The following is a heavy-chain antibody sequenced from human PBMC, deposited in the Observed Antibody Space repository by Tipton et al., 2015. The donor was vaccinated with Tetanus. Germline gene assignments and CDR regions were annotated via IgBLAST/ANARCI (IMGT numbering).Heavy chain of an antibody. CDR2: IYTSGST. J-gene: IGHJ4*02. D-gene: IGHD3-10*01. Sequence: TLSLTCTVSGGSISSYYWSWIRQPAGKGLEWIGRIYTSGSTNYNPSLKSRATMSVDTSKNQFSLKLSSVTAADTAVYYCARGVWFGPGPKYYLDYWGQGTLVTVSS. V-gene: IGHV4-4*07. CDR1: GGSISSYY. CDR3: ARGVWFGPGPKYYLDY.